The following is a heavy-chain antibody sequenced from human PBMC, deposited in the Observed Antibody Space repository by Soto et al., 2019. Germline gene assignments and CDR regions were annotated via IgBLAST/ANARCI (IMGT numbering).Heavy chain of an antibody. D-gene: IGHD3-16*01. CDR1: GGSISSGGYS. Sequence: PSETLSLTCAVSGGSISSGGYSWSWIRQPPGKGLEWIGYMYHSGSTYYNPSLKSRVTISVDTSKNQFSLNLNSVTAADTAVYYCAKHGLTAYMAYYFDLWGRGTLVTVSS. J-gene: IGHJ4*02. V-gene: IGHV4-30-2*01. CDR3: AKHGLTAYMAYYFDL. CDR2: MYHSGST.